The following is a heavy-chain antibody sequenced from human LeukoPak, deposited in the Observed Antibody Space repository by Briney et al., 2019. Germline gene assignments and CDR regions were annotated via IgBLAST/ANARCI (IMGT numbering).Heavy chain of an antibody. Sequence: SETLSLTCTVSGGSMNTYYWTWIRQPAGKGLQWIGYIYTSGSTNYNPSLKSRVTISVDTSKNQFSLKLSSVTAADTAVYYCARAGMGCSSTSCYGNAFDIWGQGTMVTVSS. CDR2: IYTSGST. J-gene: IGHJ3*02. V-gene: IGHV4-4*08. CDR1: GGSMNTYY. CDR3: ARAGMGCSSTSCYGNAFDI. D-gene: IGHD2-2*01.